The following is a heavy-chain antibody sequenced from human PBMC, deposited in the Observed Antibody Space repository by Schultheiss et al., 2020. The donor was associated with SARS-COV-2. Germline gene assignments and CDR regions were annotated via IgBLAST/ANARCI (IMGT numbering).Heavy chain of an antibody. D-gene: IGHD6-13*01. CDR3: ARDLCWYCVDY. Sequence: GGSLRLSCAASGFTFSSYWMSWVRQAPGKGLEWVANIKQDGSEKNYVDSVKGRFTISRDNAKNSLYLQMNSLRVEDTAVYYCARDLCWYCVDYWGQGTLVTVSS. J-gene: IGHJ4*02. CDR2: IKQDGSEK. V-gene: IGHV3-7*01. CDR1: GFTFSSYW.